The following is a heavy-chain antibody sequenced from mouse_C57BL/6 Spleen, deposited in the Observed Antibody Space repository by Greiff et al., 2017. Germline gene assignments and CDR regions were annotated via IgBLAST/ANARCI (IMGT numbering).Heavy chain of an antibody. CDR2: IYPGGGYT. Sequence: QVQLQQSGAELVRPGTSVKMSCKASGYTFTNYWIGWAKQRPGHGLEWIGDIYPGGGYTNYNEKFKGKATLAADKSSSTAYMQFSSLTSEDSAIYYCARGYGNPGYFDYWGQGTTLTVSS. CDR3: ARGYGNPGYFDY. D-gene: IGHD2-1*01. J-gene: IGHJ2*01. V-gene: IGHV1-63*01. CDR1: GYTFTNYW.